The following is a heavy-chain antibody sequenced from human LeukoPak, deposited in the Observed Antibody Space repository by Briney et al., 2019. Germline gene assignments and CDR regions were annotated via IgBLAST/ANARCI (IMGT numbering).Heavy chain of an antibody. V-gene: IGHV4-59*01. J-gene: IGHJ3*02. D-gene: IGHD6-13*01. CDR2: IYYSGST. Sequence: SETLSLTCTVSGGSISSYYWSWIRQPPGKGLEWIGYIYYSGSTNYSPSLNSRVTISVDTSKNQFSLKLSSVTAADTAVYYCVRDPGIAAAGTLGAFDIWGQGTMVTVSS. CDR3: VRDPGIAAAGTLGAFDI. CDR1: GGSISSYY.